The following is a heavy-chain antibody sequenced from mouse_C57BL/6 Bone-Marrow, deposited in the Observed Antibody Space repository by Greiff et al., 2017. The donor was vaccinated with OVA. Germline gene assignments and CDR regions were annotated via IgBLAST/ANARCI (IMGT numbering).Heavy chain of an antibody. Sequence: LVEPGASVKISCKASGYSFTDYNMNWVKQSNGKSLEWIGVINPNYGTTSYNQKFKGKATLTVDQSSSTAYMQLNSLTSEDSAVYYCARYHYYGSVMDYWGQGTSVTVSA. CDR1: GYSFTDYN. J-gene: IGHJ4*01. V-gene: IGHV1-39*01. CDR2: INPNYGTT. CDR3: ARYHYYGSVMDY. D-gene: IGHD1-1*01.